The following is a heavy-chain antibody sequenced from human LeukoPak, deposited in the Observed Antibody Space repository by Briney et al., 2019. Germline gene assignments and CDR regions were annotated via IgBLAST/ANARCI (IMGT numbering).Heavy chain of an antibody. CDR1: GVSITSGGCF. CDR2: IYSSGIT. CDR3: ARGYSSGWYEGIDWFDP. Sequence: SETLSLTCSVSGVSITSGGCFWNWIRQHPGKGLEWIGYIYSSGITYYNPSLKSRLMISVDTSLNQFSLKLSSVTAADTAVYYCARGYSSGWYEGIDWFDPWGQGTLVTVSS. V-gene: IGHV4-31*03. D-gene: IGHD6-19*01. J-gene: IGHJ5*02.